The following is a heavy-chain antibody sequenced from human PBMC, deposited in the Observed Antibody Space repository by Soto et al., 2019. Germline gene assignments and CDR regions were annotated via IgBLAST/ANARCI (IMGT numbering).Heavy chain of an antibody. CDR1: GFTSSRNT. D-gene: IGHD3-22*01. V-gene: IGHV3-48*02. CDR2: ISESSTTI. J-gene: IGHJ4*02. Sequence: GGSLRLACAASGFTSSRNTKNWVRQARGKGQAWVSYISESSTTIYYADSVKGRFTISRDNAKNSLYLQMNSLRDEDTAVYYCARDYYDSSGYYTFDYWGQGTRGTVS. CDR3: ARDYYDSSGYYTFDY.